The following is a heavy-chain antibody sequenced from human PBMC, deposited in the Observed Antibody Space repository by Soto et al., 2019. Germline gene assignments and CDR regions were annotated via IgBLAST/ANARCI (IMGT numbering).Heavy chain of an antibody. CDR1: GFIFNTYG. D-gene: IGHD5-12*01. J-gene: IGHJ4*02. CDR3: ARDSSGYGIDY. V-gene: IGHV3-30*03. CDR2: ISYDGSNK. Sequence: PGGSLRLSCAASGFIFNTYGMHWVRQAPGKGLEWVAVISYDGSNKYYADSVTGRFTISRDNSKNTLYLQMNSLRAEDAAVYYCARDSSGYGIDYWGQGAQVTVSS.